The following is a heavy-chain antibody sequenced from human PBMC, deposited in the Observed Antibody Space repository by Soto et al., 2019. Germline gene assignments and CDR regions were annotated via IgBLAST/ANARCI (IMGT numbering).Heavy chain of an antibody. CDR2: IIPIFGTA. CDR1: GGTFSSYA. V-gene: IGHV1-69*12. J-gene: IGHJ4*02. D-gene: IGHD4-17*01. CDR3: ARDSSDYSYFDY. Sequence: QVQLVQSGAEVKKPGSSVKVSCKASGGTFSSYAISWVRQAPGQGLEWMGGIIPIFGTANYAQKFQGRVTIXAXXSTSTAYMELSSLRSEDTAVYYCARDSSDYSYFDYWGQGTLVTVSS.